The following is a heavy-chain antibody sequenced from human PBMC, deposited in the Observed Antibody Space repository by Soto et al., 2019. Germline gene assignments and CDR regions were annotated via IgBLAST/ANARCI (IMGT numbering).Heavy chain of an antibody. V-gene: IGHV1-18*01. CDR2: ISAYNGNT. D-gene: IGHD1-20*01. J-gene: IGHJ4*02. Sequence: ASVQVSCKASGYTFTSYGISWGRQAPGQGLEWMGWISAYNGNTNYAQKLQGRVTMTTGTSTSTAYMELRSLRSDDTAVYYCARGNGITGTTPYYFDYWGQGTLVTVSS. CDR1: GYTFTSYG. CDR3: ARGNGITGTTPYYFDY.